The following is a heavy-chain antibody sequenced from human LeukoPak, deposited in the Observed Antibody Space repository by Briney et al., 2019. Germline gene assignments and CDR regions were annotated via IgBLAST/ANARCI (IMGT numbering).Heavy chain of an antibody. Sequence: GGSLRLSCAASGFTFSDYWLSWVRQAPGKGLEWVAKINHDGSEKHNVDPVKGRSTTSRDNANNSLSLQITSLRDVYTALYLCGRRGALSDYWGQGNLVSVSS. CDR1: GFTFSDYW. CDR3: GRRGALSDY. V-gene: IGHV3-7*01. D-gene: IGHD1-26*01. CDR2: INHDGSEK. J-gene: IGHJ4*02.